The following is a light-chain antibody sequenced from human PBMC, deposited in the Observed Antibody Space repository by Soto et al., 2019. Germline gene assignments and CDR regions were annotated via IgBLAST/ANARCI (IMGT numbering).Light chain of an antibody. Sequence: QSVLTQPPSVSGAPGQRVTISCTGSSSNIGAGYDVHWYQQLPGTAPKLLIYGNSNRPSGVPDRFSGSKSGTSASLAITGXXXXXXXXYYCQSYDSSLSGYVVFGGGTKLTVL. CDR1: SSNIGAGYD. CDR2: GNS. J-gene: IGLJ2*01. CDR3: QSYDSSLSGYVV. V-gene: IGLV1-40*01.